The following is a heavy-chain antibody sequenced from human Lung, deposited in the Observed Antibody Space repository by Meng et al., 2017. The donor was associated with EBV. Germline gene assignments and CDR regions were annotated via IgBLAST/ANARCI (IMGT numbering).Heavy chain of an antibody. CDR2: IWYDGVKK. CDR1: GYTFSSYG. D-gene: IGHD4-17*01. J-gene: IGHJ4*03. CDR3: ARDFYGDYSLLDY. Sequence: VKVVGSGGGGVQPGRYLRLSCAAYGYTFSSYGMHWVRQAPGKGLEWLTLIWYDGVKKSYTDSVKGRFTISRDNSRNTLYLEMDSLRAEDTAMYYCARDFYGDYSLLDYWGHGTLVTVSS. V-gene: IGHV3-33*01.